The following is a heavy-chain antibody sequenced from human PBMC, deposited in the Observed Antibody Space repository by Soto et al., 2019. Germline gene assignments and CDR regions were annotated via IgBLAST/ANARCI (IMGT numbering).Heavy chain of an antibody. CDR3: ASPDNYYDSSGYSSFDI. J-gene: IGHJ3*02. D-gene: IGHD3-22*01. CDR2: ITPFNGNT. Sequence: QMQLVQSGAEVKKTGSSVKVSCKASGYTFTYRYLHWVRQAPGQALEWMGWITPFNGNTNYAQKFQDRVSITRDRSMSTAYMELSSLRSEDTAMYYCASPDNYYDSSGYSSFDIWGKGTMVTVSS. V-gene: IGHV1-45*02. CDR1: GYTFTYRY.